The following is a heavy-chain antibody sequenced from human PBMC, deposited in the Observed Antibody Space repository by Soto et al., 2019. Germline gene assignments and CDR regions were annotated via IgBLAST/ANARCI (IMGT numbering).Heavy chain of an antibody. Sequence: QVQLVQSGAEVKQPGSSVKVSCKASGVTFNNSTVNWVRQAPGQGLEWMGRFTPILGVANNAQKFQGILTLSVEKSTSTAYMELSSLRSEDTAVYYCARPSTTATGGVEQWGQGTLVIVSS. CDR1: GVTFNNST. V-gene: IGHV1-69*02. CDR2: FTPILGVA. D-gene: IGHD2-8*02. J-gene: IGHJ4*02. CDR3: ARPSTTATGGVEQ.